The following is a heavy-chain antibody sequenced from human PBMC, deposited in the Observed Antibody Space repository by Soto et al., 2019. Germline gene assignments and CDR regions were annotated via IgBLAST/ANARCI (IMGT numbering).Heavy chain of an antibody. CDR2: INAGNGNT. Sequence: QVQLVQSGAEVKKPGASVKVSCKASGYTFTNYALHWVRQAPGQRLEWMGWINAGNGNTKYSQKFQGRVTITRDTSASTAYMELSSLRSEDTAVYYCAKDRITMVRGVLIMHDWGQGTLVTVSS. D-gene: IGHD3-10*01. CDR1: GYTFTNYA. CDR3: AKDRITMVRGVLIMHD. J-gene: IGHJ4*02. V-gene: IGHV1-3*01.